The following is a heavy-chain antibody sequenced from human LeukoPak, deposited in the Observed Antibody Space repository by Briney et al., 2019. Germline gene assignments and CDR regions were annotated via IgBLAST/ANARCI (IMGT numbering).Heavy chain of an antibody. CDR3: AKDGLPVGDYYYYIDV. D-gene: IGHD1-26*01. CDR2: VSGSGAKT. Sequence: GGSLRLSCAASGFAFSTYAMNWVRQAPGKGLEWVLGVSGSGAKTYYADSVRGRFTISRDNSHNTVYLQMSGLRAEDTAVYYCAKDGLPVGDYYYYIDVWGKGATVAVSS. V-gene: IGHV3-23*01. J-gene: IGHJ6*03. CDR1: GFAFSTYA.